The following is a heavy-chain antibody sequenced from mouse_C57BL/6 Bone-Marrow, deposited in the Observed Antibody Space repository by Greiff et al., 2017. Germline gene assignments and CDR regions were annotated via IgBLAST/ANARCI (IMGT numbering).Heavy chain of an antibody. CDR2: INSDGGST. D-gene: IGHD4-1*01. Sequence: EVQLQESGGGLVQPGASLKLSCESTEYEFPSHDMSWVRQTPEKRLELVAAINSDGGSTYYPDTMKSRFTFSTDNTKKTLYLQMSSLRSEDTAVDYCERQLGEAYWGQGTLVTVSA. J-gene: IGHJ3*01. CDR1: EYEFPSHD. V-gene: IGHV5-2*01. CDR3: ERQLGEAY.